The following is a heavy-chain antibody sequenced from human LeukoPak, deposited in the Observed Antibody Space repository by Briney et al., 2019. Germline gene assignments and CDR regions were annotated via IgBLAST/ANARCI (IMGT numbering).Heavy chain of an antibody. CDR3: AKDLGYSGYDPLDY. CDR2: IKPDGTTK. D-gene: IGHD5-12*01. V-gene: IGHV3-7*03. CDR1: GFPFSSYS. J-gene: IGHJ4*02. Sequence: GGSLRLSCAASGFPFSSYSMTWVRQAPGKGLEWVANIKPDGTTKFYVDSVKGRFAISRDNSKNTLYLQMNSLRAEDTAVYYCAKDLGYSGYDPLDYWGQGTLVTVSS.